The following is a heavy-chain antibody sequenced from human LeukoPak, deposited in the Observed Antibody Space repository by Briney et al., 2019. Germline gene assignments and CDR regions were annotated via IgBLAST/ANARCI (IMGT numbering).Heavy chain of an antibody. Sequence: GGSLRLSCAASGFAFDIYSMNWVRQAPGKGLEWVSYISSSSGNTHYADSVKGRFTISRDNAKNSLYLQMNSLRDEDTAVYYCARPLRGSGGLLHEYWGQGTLVTVSS. CDR3: ARPLRGSGGLLHEY. CDR2: ISSSSGNT. J-gene: IGHJ4*02. CDR1: GFAFDIYS. D-gene: IGHD2-15*01. V-gene: IGHV3-48*02.